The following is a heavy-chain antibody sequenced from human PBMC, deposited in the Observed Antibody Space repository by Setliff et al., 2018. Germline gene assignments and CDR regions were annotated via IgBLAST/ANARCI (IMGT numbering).Heavy chain of an antibody. D-gene: IGHD1-26*01. J-gene: IGHJ5*02. CDR2: INPNSGGT. V-gene: IGHV1-2*06. CDR1: GYTFTGYY. CDR3: ARIMGIVGDNWFDT. Sequence: ASVKVSCKASGYTFTGYYMHWVRQAPGQGLEWMGRINPNSGGTNYAQKFQGRVTMTRDTSISTAYMELSRLRSDDTAVYYCARIMGIVGDNWFDTWGQVTLVTVSS.